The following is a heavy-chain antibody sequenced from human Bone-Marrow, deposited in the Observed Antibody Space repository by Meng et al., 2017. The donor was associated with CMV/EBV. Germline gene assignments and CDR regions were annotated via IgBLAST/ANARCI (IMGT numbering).Heavy chain of an antibody. CDR1: GFTFSSYE. Sequence: GESLKISCAASGFTFSSYEMNWVRQAPGKGLEWVSYISSSGSTTHYADSVKGRFTISRDNAKNSLYLQMNSLSAEDTAVYYCARDSGDFWSGYPGPFDYWGRGTTVTGSS. D-gene: IGHD3-3*01. CDR2: ISSSGSTT. J-gene: IGHJ4*03. CDR3: ARDSGDFWSGYPGPFDY. V-gene: IGHV3-48*03.